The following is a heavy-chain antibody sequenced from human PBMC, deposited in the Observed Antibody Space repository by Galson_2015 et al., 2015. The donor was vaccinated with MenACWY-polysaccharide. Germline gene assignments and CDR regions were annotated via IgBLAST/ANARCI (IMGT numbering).Heavy chain of an antibody. Sequence: SPQPSCPASGYTFTSYAIHWVRQAPGHGLEWIGWMHPHSANTGYAQKFQGRVTMTRNTSLRTASLALSSLTSEDTAVYYCARGRRDTAVAATAAVLLDYWGQGILVTVSS. CDR3: ARGRRDTAVAATAAVLLDY. CDR2: MHPHSANT. V-gene: IGHV1-8*02. D-gene: IGHD6-19*01. CDR1: GYTFTSYA. J-gene: IGHJ4*02.